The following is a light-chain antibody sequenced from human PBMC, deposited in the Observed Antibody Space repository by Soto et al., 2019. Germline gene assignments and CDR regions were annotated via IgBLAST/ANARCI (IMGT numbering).Light chain of an antibody. CDR3: QKYNSAPWT. J-gene: IGKJ1*01. CDR2: AAS. V-gene: IGKV1-27*01. CDR1: QGISNY. Sequence: DIQMTQSPSSLSTSVGDRVTITCRASQGISNYLAWYQQKPGKVPKLLIYAASTLQSGVPSRFSGSGSGTDFTLTISSLQPEDVATSYCQKYNSAPWTFGQGNKVEIK.